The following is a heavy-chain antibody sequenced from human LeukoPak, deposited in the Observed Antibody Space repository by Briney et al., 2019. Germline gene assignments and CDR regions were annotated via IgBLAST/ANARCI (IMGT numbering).Heavy chain of an antibody. J-gene: IGHJ4*02. Sequence: SETLSLTCTVSGGSISTDNCYWGWIRQPPGKGLEWVGSIYYSGSTYYNPSLKSRVTISVDTSKNQFSLKLSSVTAADTAVYYCARDVDTAMDYWGQGTLVTVSS. CDR1: GGSISTDNCY. CDR3: ARDVDTAMDY. CDR2: IYYSGST. V-gene: IGHV4-39*07. D-gene: IGHD5-18*01.